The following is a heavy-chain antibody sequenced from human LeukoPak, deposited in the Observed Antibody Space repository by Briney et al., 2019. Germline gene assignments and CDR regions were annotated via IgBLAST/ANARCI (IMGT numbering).Heavy chain of an antibody. D-gene: IGHD6-19*01. CDR3: ARGAGIAVAPFDY. Sequence: GGSLRLSCAASGFTFSSYGMHWVRQAPGRGLEWVAVIWYDGSNKYYADSVKGRFTISRDNSKNTLYLQMNSLRAEDTAVYYCARGAGIAVAPFDYWGQGTLVTVSS. V-gene: IGHV3-33*01. CDR2: IWYDGSNK. CDR1: GFTFSSYG. J-gene: IGHJ4*02.